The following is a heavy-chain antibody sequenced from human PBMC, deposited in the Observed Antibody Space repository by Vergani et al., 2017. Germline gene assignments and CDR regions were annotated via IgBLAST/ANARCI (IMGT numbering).Heavy chain of an antibody. CDR3: ARVAPSNSEVTPTAFDV. D-gene: IGHD1-1*01. J-gene: IGHJ3*01. Sequence: QVQLVQSGAELKKPGASVSVSCKGSSHTFQTYGISWVRQAPGKGLELMAWSRPYTGHPIYAQKFQDRVTMTADTSTTTAYMELMSLRSDDTAVYFCARVAPSNSEVTPTAFDVWGQGTMVTVSS. CDR2: SRPYTGHP. CDR1: SHTFQTYG. V-gene: IGHV1-18*01.